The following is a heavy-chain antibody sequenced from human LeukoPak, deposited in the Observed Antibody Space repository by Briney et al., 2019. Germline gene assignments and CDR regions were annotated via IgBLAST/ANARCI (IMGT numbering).Heavy chain of an antibody. V-gene: IGHV4-30-4*08. CDR3: ASIENCSSTSCYPTDAFDI. CDR2: IYYSGST. Sequence: SQTLSLTCAVSGGSISSGDYYWRWIRQPPGTGLEWIGYIYYSGSTYYNPSLKSRVTISVDTSKNQFSLKLSSVTAADTAVYYCASIENCSSTSCYPTDAFDIWGQGTMVTVSS. D-gene: IGHD2-2*01. J-gene: IGHJ3*02. CDR1: GGSISSGDYY.